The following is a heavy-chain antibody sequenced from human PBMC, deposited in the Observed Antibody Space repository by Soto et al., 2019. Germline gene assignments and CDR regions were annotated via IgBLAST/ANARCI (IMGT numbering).Heavy chain of an antibody. V-gene: IGHV3-33*01. D-gene: IGHD3-10*01. CDR2: IWYDGSNK. CDR3: ARESGVGELQDYYYYYGMDV. CDR1: GFTFSSYG. J-gene: IGHJ6*02. Sequence: PGGSLRLSCAASGFTFSSYGMHWVRQAPGKGLEWVAVIWYDGSNKYYADSVKGRFTISRDNSKNTLYLQMNSLRAEDTAVYYCARESGVGELQDYYYYYGMDVRGQGTTVTGSS.